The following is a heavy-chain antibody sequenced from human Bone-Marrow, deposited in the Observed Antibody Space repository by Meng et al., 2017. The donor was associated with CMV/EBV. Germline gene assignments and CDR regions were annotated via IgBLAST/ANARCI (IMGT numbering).Heavy chain of an antibody. CDR3: ARSLENWFDP. CDR2: ISAYNGDT. CDR1: GYIFTKYG. V-gene: IGHV1-18*01. D-gene: IGHD1-1*01. Sequence: ASVKVSCKASGYIFTKYGVNWMRQAPGQGPEWMGWISAYNGDTMYAPKVQGRVTMTTDTSTSTAYMELRGLRSDDTAVYYCARSLENWFDPWGQGTRVTVSS. J-gene: IGHJ5*02.